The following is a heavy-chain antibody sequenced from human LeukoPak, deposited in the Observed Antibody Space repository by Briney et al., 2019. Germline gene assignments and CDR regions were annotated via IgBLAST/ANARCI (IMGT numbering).Heavy chain of an antibody. J-gene: IGHJ5*02. CDR3: AASGIAAADNWFDP. CDR1: GFTFSSYG. Sequence: GRSLRLSCAASGFTFSSYGMNWVRQAPGKGLEWVAVISYDGSNKYYADSVKGRFTISRDNSKNTLYLQMNSLRAEDTAVYYCAASGIAAADNWFDPWGQGTLVTVSS. D-gene: IGHD6-13*01. CDR2: ISYDGSNK. V-gene: IGHV3-30*03.